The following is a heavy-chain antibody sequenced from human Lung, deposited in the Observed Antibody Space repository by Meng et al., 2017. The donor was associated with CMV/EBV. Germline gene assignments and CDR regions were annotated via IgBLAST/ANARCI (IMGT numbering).Heavy chain of an antibody. J-gene: IGHJ4*02. CDR1: GYTLTNYY. CDR3: ARDLGYSSSWYFQYYFDC. Sequence: SVKVSCKASGYTLTNYYIHWVRQAPGQGLEWMGIINPSDNTTIYAQKFQGRVTMTRDTSTSTVYMELSSLRSDDTALYYCARDLGYSSSWYFQYYFDCWGQGTLVTVSS. V-gene: IGHV1-46*01. CDR2: INPSDNTT. D-gene: IGHD6-13*01.